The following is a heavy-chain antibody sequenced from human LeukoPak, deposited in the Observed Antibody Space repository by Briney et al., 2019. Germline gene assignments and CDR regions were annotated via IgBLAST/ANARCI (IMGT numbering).Heavy chain of an antibody. CDR2: LYPSGST. J-gene: IGHJ6*03. D-gene: IGHD3-16*01. CDR3: ARETSQKGAHYMDV. CDR1: GGSISSYY. Sequence: SETLSLTCTVSGGSISSYYWSWIRQPAGKGLEWIGRLYPSGSTNYNPSLKSRVTMSVDTSKNQFSLKLSSVTAADTAVYYCARETSQKGAHYMDVWGKGTTITISS. V-gene: IGHV4-4*07.